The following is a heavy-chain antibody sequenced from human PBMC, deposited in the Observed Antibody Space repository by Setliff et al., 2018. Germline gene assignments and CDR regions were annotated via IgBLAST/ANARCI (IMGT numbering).Heavy chain of an antibody. V-gene: IGHV1-18*01. D-gene: IGHD2-21*01. CDR3: ARAPRGPLSVVLALDY. CDR1: GYTFTNYG. CDR2: ISTYNGHT. J-gene: IGHJ4*02. Sequence: ASVKVSCKASGYTFTNYGFSWVRQAPGQGLEWMGWISTYNGHTNYAQKLQGRVTLTTDTTTSTAYMELRSLRSDDTAVYYCARAPRGPLSVVLALDYWGQGTLVTVSS.